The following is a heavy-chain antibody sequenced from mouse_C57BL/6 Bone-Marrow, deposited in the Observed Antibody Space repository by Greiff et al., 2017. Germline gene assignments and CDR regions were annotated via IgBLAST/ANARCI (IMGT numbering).Heavy chain of an antibody. Sequence: EVKLMESGGDLVKPGASLKLSCAASGFTFSSSGMSWVRQTPDKRLEWVAPISTGGSYTYYPDSVKGRFTISGDKAKNTLYLQLSSLKSEDTAMYYCVSPGFAWFAYWGRGTLVTVSA. CDR2: ISTGGSYT. J-gene: IGHJ3*01. CDR1: GFTFSSSG. CDR3: VSPGFAWFAY. V-gene: IGHV5-6*01.